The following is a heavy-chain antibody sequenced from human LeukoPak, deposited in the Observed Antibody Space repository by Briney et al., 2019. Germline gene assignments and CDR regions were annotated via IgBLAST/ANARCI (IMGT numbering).Heavy chain of an antibody. V-gene: IGHV3-23*01. Sequence: GGSLRLACAASGYTFSSYAMSWVRQAPGKGLEWVSAISGSGGSTYYADSVKGRFTISRDNSKNTLYLQMNSLRAEDTAVYYCAKGLVYGDDYWGQGTLVTVSS. J-gene: IGHJ4*02. D-gene: IGHD4-17*01. CDR3: AKGLVYGDDY. CDR2: ISGSGGST. CDR1: GYTFSSYA.